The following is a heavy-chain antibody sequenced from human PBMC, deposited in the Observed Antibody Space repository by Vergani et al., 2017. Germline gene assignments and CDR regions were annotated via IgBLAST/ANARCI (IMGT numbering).Heavy chain of an antibody. CDR3: AKARYPNCKGGHFYSYYYGLDL. J-gene: IGHJ6*02. CDR2: ISGSGCNT. CDR1: GFTFSSYA. V-gene: IGHV3-23*01. D-gene: IGHD2-21*01. Sequence: EVQLLESGGNLIKPGGSLRLSCGASGFTFSSYAMTWVRLAPGKGLQWVSAISGSGCNTFYTDSVKGRFTISRDKSKDTLYLQMNSLRVEDTAIYYCAKARYPNCKGGHFYSYYYGLDLWGQGTTVTVSS.